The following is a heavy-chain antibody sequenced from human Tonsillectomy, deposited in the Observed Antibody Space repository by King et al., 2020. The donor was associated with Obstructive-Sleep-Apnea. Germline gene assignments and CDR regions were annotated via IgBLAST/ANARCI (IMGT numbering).Heavy chain of an antibody. CDR2: ISYDGSNK. J-gene: IGHJ4*02. V-gene: IGHV3-30*04. CDR1: GFTFSSYA. CDR3: ARGLAETV. D-gene: IGHD4-11*01. Sequence: QLVQSGGGVVQPGSSLRLSCAASGFTFSSYAMHWVRQAPGKGLEWVAVISYDGSNKYYADSVKGRFTISRDNSKNTLYLQMNSLRAEDTAVYYCARGLAETVWGQGTLVTVSS.